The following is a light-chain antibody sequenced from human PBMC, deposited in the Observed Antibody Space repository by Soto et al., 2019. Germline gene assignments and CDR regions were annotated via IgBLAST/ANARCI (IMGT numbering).Light chain of an antibody. CDR1: QSMNDW. V-gene: IGKV1-5*01. Sequence: DIQMTQSPSTLSASVGDRVTITCRASQSMNDWLAWFQQKPGKAPKVLIYDASSLQSGVPSRFSGSGYGTEFTLTIDGLQPDDVATYYCLRYNAFSQTFGQGTKVEL. CDR2: DAS. J-gene: IGKJ1*01. CDR3: LRYNAFSQT.